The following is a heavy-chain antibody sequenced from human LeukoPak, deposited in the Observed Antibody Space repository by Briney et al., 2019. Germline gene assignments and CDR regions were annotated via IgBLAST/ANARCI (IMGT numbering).Heavy chain of an antibody. Sequence: GGSLRLSCTASGFTVSSNYMSWVRQAPGKGLEWVSVIRSDGSTNHADSVKGRFTISRDNSKNTLYLQMNNLRAEDTAVYYCAREMYSGMYNDAFDIWGQGTKVTVS. CDR1: GFTVSSNY. D-gene: IGHD1-26*01. J-gene: IGHJ3*02. CDR3: AREMYSGMYNDAFDI. CDR2: IRSDGST. V-gene: IGHV3-53*01.